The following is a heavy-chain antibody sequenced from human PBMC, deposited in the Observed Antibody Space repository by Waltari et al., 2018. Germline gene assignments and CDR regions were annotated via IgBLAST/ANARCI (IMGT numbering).Heavy chain of an antibody. CDR2: ISSSSSYI. D-gene: IGHD5-12*01. J-gene: IGHJ4*02. CDR3: ARGSRDVFDY. Sequence: EVQLVESGGGLVKPGGSLRLSCAASGFTFSSYSMNWVRQAPGKGLEWVSSISSSSSYIYYADSVKGRFTISRDNAKNSRYLQMNSLRAEDTAVYYCARGSRDVFDYWGQGTLVTVSS. CDR1: GFTFSSYS. V-gene: IGHV3-21*01.